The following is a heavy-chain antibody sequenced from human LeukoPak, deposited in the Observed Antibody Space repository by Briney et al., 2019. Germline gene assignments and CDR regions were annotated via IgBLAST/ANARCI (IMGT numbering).Heavy chain of an antibody. J-gene: IGHJ4*02. CDR2: FDPEDGET. CDR1: GYTLTELS. CDR3: ATSDILTGYTVDY. Sequence: GASVKVSCEVSGYTLTELSMHWVRQAPGKGLEWMGGFDPEDGETIYAQKFQGRVTMTEDTSTDTAYMELSSLRSEDTAVYYCATSDILTGYTVDYWGQGTLVTVSS. D-gene: IGHD3-9*01. V-gene: IGHV1-24*01.